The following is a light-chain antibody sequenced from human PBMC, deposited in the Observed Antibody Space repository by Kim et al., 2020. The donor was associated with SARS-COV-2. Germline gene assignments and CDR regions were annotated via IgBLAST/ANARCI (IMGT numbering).Light chain of an antibody. V-gene: IGLV3-25*03. J-gene: IGLJ2*01. CDR1: ALPKQY. CDR3: QSADSSGTYVV. Sequence: PGQTARSTCSGDALPKQYAYWYQQKPGQAPVLVIYKDSERPSGIPERFSGSSSGTTVTLTISGVQAEDEADYYCQSADSSGTYVVFGGGTQLTVL. CDR2: KDS.